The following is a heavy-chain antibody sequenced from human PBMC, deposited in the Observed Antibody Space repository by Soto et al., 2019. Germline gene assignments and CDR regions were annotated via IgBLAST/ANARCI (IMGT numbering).Heavy chain of an antibody. V-gene: IGHV4-31*03. CDR1: GGSISSGDYY. CDR3: ARDTVVVVAATLTEQYYYYGMDV. CDR2: IYYSGST. J-gene: IGHJ6*02. D-gene: IGHD2-15*01. Sequence: QVQLQESGPGLVKPSQTPSLTCTVSGGSISSGDYYWSWIRQHPGKGLEWIGYIYYSGSTYYNPSFKSRVTISVDTSKNQFSLKLSSVTAADTAVYYCARDTVVVVAATLTEQYYYYGMDVWGQGTTVTVSS.